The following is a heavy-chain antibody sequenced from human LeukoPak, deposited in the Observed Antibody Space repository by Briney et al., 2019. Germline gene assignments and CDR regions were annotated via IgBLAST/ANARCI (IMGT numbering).Heavy chain of an antibody. CDR3: AKNVVVKRYIDF. CDR1: GFTFSNHA. V-gene: IGHV3-23*01. D-gene: IGHD2-15*01. J-gene: IGHJ4*02. Sequence: GGSLRLSCAGSGFTFSNHAMSWVRQAPGRGLQWVAVISGGGRTTEYADFVKGRFTISRDNSKNTLSLQMNSLTVEDTAIYFCAKNVVVKRYIDFWGQGTLVTVSS. CDR2: ISGGGRTT.